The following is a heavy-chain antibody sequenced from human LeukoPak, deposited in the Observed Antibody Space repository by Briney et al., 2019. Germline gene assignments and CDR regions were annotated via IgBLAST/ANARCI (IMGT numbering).Heavy chain of an antibody. V-gene: IGHV4-59*02. Sequence: SETLSLTCSVSGGSVSSYYWTWIRQPPGKGLEWIGYINYSGSTNYNPSLKSRVTISVDTSKNQFSLKLSSVTAADTAVYYCARAQLNLLVDFGMDVWGQGTTVTVSS. J-gene: IGHJ6*02. CDR1: GGSVSSYY. CDR2: INYSGST. CDR3: ARAQLNLLVDFGMDV. D-gene: IGHD1-1*01.